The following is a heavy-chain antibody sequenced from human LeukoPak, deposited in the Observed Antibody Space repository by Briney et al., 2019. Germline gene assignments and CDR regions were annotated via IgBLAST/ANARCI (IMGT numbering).Heavy chain of an antibody. J-gene: IGHJ4*02. D-gene: IGHD6-13*01. CDR2: INHSGST. V-gene: IGHV4-38-2*02. Sequence: SETLSLTCTVSGYSISSGYYWGWIRQPPGKGLEWIGGINHSGSTYYNPSLKSRVTISVDTSKNQFSLKLSSVTAADTAVYYCARGGLYSSSWRPIDYWGQGTLVTVSS. CDR1: GYSISSGYY. CDR3: ARGGLYSSSWRPIDY.